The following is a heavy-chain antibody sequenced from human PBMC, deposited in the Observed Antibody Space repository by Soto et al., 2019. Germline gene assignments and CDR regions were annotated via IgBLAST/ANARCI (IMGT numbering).Heavy chain of an antibody. J-gene: IGHJ6*02. CDR1: GGSISSSSYY. Sequence: QLQLQESGPGLVKPSETLSLTCTVSGGSISSSSYYWGWIRQPPGKGLEWIGRIYYSGSTYYNPSRDTRVTISVDTSKNQFSLKLSSVTAADTAVYYCARRLHSSGMDVWGQGTTVTVSS. CDR3: ARRLHSSGMDV. D-gene: IGHD4-4*01. CDR2: IYYSGST. V-gene: IGHV4-39*01.